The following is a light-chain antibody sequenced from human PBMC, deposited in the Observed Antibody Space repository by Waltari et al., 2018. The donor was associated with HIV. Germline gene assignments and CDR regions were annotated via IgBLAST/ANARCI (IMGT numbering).Light chain of an antibody. Sequence: EIVLTQSPATLSLSPGERATLSCRASQIVSGDYLAWYQQKPGQAPRLLIYGASTRATDVPEIFSGSRSGTLFTLAINRLEPEDFAMYYCQQYGSSPCTFGRGTNLDIK. J-gene: IGKJ2*02. CDR1: QIVSGDY. V-gene: IGKV3-20*01. CDR2: GAS. CDR3: QQYGSSPCT.